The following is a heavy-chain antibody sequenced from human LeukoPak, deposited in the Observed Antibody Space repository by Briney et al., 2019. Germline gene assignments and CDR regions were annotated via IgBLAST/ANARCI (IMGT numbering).Heavy chain of an antibody. D-gene: IGHD6-13*01. CDR2: IYHSGST. J-gene: IGHJ5*02. CDR3: ARRGSAAGTGVRSWFDP. CDR1: GYSISSGYY. V-gene: IGHV4-38-2*02. Sequence: SETLSLTCTVSGYSISSGYYWGWIRQPPGKGLEWIGSIYHSGSTYYNPSLESRVTISVDTSKNQFSLKLSSVTAADTAVYYCARRGSAAGTGVRSWFDPWGQGTLVTVSS.